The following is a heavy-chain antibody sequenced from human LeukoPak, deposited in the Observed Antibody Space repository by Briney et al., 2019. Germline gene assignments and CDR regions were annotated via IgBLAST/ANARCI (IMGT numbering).Heavy chain of an antibody. Sequence: GGSLRLSCAASGFTFNNDAMHWVRQAPGKGLEWVAFIWSDGTHKDYGDSVKGRFTISRDNSKNTLYLQMNSLRAEDTAVYYCARDRGYSYANDYWGQGTLVTVSS. CDR1: GFTFNNDA. D-gene: IGHD5-18*01. CDR3: ARDRGYSYANDY. V-gene: IGHV3-33*01. J-gene: IGHJ4*02. CDR2: IWSDGTHK.